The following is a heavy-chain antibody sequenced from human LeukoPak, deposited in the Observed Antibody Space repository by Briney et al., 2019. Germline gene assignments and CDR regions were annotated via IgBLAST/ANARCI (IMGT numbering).Heavy chain of an antibody. J-gene: IGHJ4*02. V-gene: IGHV1-46*01. CDR1: GYTFTSNY. CDR3: ARGQEGFDY. CDR2: VYPRDGST. Sequence: ASVKVSCKASGYTFTSNYIHWVRQAPGQGLEWMGMVYPRDGSTSYAQKFQGRVTVTRDTSTSTVHMELSGLRSEDTAVYYCARGQEGFDYWGQGTLVTVSS.